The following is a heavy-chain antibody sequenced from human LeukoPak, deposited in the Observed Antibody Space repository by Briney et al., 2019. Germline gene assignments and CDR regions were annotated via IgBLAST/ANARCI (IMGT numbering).Heavy chain of an antibody. CDR1: GGSFSGCY. CDR2: INHSGST. D-gene: IGHD4-11*01. J-gene: IGHJ4*02. Sequence: SETLSLTCAVYGGSFSGCYWSWIRQPPGKGLEWIGEINHSGSTNYNPSLKSRVTISVDTSKNQFSLKLSSVTAADTAVYYCARIWYSNPTFDYWGQGTLVTVSP. V-gene: IGHV4-34*01. CDR3: ARIWYSNPTFDY.